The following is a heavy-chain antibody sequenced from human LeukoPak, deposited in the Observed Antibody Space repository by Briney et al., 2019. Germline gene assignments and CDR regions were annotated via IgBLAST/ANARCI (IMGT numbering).Heavy chain of an antibody. Sequence: ASVKVSCKASGGTFSSYDINWVRQATGQGLEWMGWMNPNSGNTGYAQKFQGRVTMTRNTSISTAYMELSSLRSEDTAVYYCARGFRGEWTKSYNWFDPWGQGTLVTVSS. CDR1: GGTFSSYD. CDR3: ARGFRGEWTKSYNWFDP. V-gene: IGHV1-8*02. J-gene: IGHJ5*02. CDR2: MNPNSGNT. D-gene: IGHD3-16*01.